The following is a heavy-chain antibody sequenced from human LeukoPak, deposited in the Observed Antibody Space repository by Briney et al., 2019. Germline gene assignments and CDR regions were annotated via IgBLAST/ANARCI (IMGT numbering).Heavy chain of an antibody. Sequence: GGSLRLSCAASGFTVSSNYMSWVRQAPGKGLEWVSVIYSGGSTYYADSVKGRFTISRDNSKNTLYLQMNSLRAEDTAVYYCARDRGSDYYDFAGMDVWGQGTTVTVSS. V-gene: IGHV3-66*01. J-gene: IGHJ6*02. D-gene: IGHD3-22*01. CDR2: IYSGGST. CDR3: ARDRGSDYYDFAGMDV. CDR1: GFTVSSNY.